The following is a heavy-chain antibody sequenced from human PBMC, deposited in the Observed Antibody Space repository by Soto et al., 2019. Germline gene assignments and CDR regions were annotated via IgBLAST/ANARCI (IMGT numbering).Heavy chain of an antibody. Sequence: ASVKVSCKASGYTFTGYYMHWVRQAPGQGLEWMGWINPNSGGTNYAQKFQGWVTMTRDTSIGTAYMELSRLRSDDTAGYYCARGGSCSSGRGGMDVWGQGTTVTVSS. CDR2: INPNSGGT. D-gene: IGHD6-19*01. CDR3: ARGGSCSSGRGGMDV. CDR1: GYTFTGYY. V-gene: IGHV1-2*04. J-gene: IGHJ6*02.